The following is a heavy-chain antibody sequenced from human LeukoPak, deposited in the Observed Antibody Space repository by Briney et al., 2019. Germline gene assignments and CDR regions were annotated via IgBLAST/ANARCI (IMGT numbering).Heavy chain of an antibody. J-gene: IGHJ6*03. D-gene: IGHD3-10*01. CDR3: ARDGTKLPWFGELRITRYYFYYMDV. V-gene: IGHV1-2*02. CDR1: GYTFTGYY. CDR2: INPNSGGT. Sequence: ASVKVSCKASGYTFTGYYMHWMRQAPGQGLEWMGWINPNSGGTNYAQKFHGRVTMTRDTSISTAYMELSRLRSDDTAVYYCARDGTKLPWFGELRITRYYFYYMDVWGKGTTVTISS.